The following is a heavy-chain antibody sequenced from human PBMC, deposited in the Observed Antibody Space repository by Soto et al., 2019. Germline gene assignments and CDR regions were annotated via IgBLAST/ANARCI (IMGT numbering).Heavy chain of an antibody. D-gene: IGHD2-15*01. CDR2: IYYSGST. J-gene: IGHJ5*02. V-gene: IGHV4-59*01. CDR3: ARSLANWFNP. Sequence: PSETLSLTCTVSGGSISSYYWSWIRQPPGKGLEWIGYIYYSGSTNYNPPLKSRVTISVDTSKNQFSLKLSSVTAADTAVYYGARSLANWFNPWGQGTLVTVSS. CDR1: GGSISSYY.